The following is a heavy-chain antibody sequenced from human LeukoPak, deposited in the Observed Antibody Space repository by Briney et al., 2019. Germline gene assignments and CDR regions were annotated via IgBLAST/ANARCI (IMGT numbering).Heavy chain of an antibody. V-gene: IGHV5-51*01. CDR2: IYPGDSDT. CDR3: ARLISSGGSRGFDY. D-gene: IGHD2-15*01. CDR1: GYSFTTYW. J-gene: IGHJ4*02. Sequence: GESLKISCKVSGYSFTTYWIGWVRQMPGKGLEWMGIIYPGDSDTKYSPSFQGQVTISADKPISTAYLQWSSLKASDTAMYYCARLISSGGSRGFDYWGQGTLVTVSS.